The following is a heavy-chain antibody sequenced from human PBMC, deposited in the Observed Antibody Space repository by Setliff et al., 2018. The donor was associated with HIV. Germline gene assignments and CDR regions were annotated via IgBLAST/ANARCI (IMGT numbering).Heavy chain of an antibody. CDR2: IRFDGSNT. V-gene: IGHV3-30*02. CDR1: GFTFSSYG. J-gene: IGHJ4*02. CDR3: ARGQTSVTLQFDH. Sequence: QPGGSLRLSCAASGFTFSSYGMHWVRQAPGKGPEWVAFIRFDGSNTYYADSVKGRFTISRDNSKNTLYLQMNSLRPEDAAVYYCARGQTSVTLQFDHWGQGTLVTVSS. D-gene: IGHD4-17*01.